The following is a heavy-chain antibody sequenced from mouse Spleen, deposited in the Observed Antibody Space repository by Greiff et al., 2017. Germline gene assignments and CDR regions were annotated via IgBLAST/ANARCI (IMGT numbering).Heavy chain of an antibody. Sequence: VQLVESGPGLVQPSQSLSITCTVSGFSLTSYGVHWVRQSPGKGLEWLGVIWSGGSTDYNAAFISRLSISKDNSKSQVFFKMNSLQANDTAIYYCARRGYGSSYEEMDYWGQGTSVTVSS. CDR1: GFSLTSYG. J-gene: IGHJ4*01. D-gene: IGHD1-1*01. V-gene: IGHV2-2*02. CDR2: IWSGGST. CDR3: ARRGYGSSYEEMDY.